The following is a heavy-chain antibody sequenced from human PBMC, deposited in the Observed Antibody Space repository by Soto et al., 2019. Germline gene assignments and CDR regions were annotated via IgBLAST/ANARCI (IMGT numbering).Heavy chain of an antibody. D-gene: IGHD4-17*01. Sequence: PSETLSLTCTVSGDSISRYYWSWIRLSPGKGLEWIGYIYYSGETNYNPSVKSRVTISVDRTKNQFSLKLSSVTAADTAVYYCARDTAPSDVWGQGTTVTVSS. CDR2: IYYSGET. CDR1: GDSISRYY. V-gene: IGHV4-59*01. CDR3: ARDTAPSDV. J-gene: IGHJ6*02.